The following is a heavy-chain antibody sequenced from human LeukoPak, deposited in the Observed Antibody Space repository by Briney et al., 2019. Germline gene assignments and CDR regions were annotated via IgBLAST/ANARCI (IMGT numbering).Heavy chain of an antibody. CDR3: AREPRIQLWLIDY. V-gene: IGHV1-69*13. CDR2: IIPIFGTA. Sequence: SVKVSCKASGGTFSSYAISWVRQAPGQGLEWMGGIIPIFGTANYAQKFQGRVTITADESTSTAYMELSSLRSDDTAVYYCAREPRIQLWLIDYWGQGTLVTVSS. CDR1: GGTFSSYA. D-gene: IGHD5-18*01. J-gene: IGHJ4*02.